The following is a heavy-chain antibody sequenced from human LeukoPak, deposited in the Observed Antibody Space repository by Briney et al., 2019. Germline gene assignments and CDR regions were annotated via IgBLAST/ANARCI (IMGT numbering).Heavy chain of an antibody. CDR3: ARDPSYSSRWYRGDYFDY. CDR1: GGSNSSYY. V-gene: IGHV4-4*07. Sequence: TSETLSLPCTVSGGSNSSYYWRGLRGPAGRGREGFGRIYTSGSTNYNPSLKSRLTMLVGTSKNQFSLKLSSVTAADTAVYYCARDPSYSSRWYRGDYFDYWGQGTLVTVSS. D-gene: IGHD6-13*01. J-gene: IGHJ4*02. CDR2: IYTSGST.